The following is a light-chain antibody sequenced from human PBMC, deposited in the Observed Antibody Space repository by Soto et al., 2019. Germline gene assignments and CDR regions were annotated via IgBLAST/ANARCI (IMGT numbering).Light chain of an antibody. V-gene: IGLV2-14*01. CDR2: EVN. J-gene: IGLJ1*01. CDR3: SSFTRSSTYV. Sequence: SALTQPASVSGSPGQSITISCTGTSSDVGAYNFVSWYQQYPGKAPKVMIYEVNNRPSGVSNRFSGSKSGNTASLTISGLQAEDEADYYCSSFTRSSTYVFGSGTKLTVL. CDR1: SSDVGAYNF.